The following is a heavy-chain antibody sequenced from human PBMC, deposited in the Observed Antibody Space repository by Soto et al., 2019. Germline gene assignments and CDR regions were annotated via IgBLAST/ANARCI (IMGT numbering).Heavy chain of an antibody. Sequence: ASVKVSCKASGYTFTSYTMHWVRQAPGQRLEWMGWMNPNSGNTGYAQKFQGRVTMTRNTSISTAYMELSSLRSEDTAVYYCARGNDILTGYGMDVWGQGTTVTVSS. J-gene: IGHJ6*02. CDR2: MNPNSGNT. V-gene: IGHV1-8*02. CDR1: GYTFTSYT. CDR3: ARGNDILTGYGMDV. D-gene: IGHD3-9*01.